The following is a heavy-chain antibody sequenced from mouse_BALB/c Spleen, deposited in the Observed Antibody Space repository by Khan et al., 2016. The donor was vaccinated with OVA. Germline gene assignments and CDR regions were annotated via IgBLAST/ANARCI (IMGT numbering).Heavy chain of an antibody. CDR2: ISYSGRT. V-gene: IGHV3-2*02. J-gene: IGHJ2*02. D-gene: IGHD1-1*01. CDR1: GYSITSDYA. CDR3: ASSGTITTVVATDFDY. Sequence: VQLQQSGPGLVKPSQSLSLTCTVTGYSITSDYAWNWIRQFPGNKLEWMGYISYSGRTSHNPSLKSRISITRDTSKNQFFLQFNSVTTEDTATYYCASSGTITTVVATDFDYWGQGTSLTVSS.